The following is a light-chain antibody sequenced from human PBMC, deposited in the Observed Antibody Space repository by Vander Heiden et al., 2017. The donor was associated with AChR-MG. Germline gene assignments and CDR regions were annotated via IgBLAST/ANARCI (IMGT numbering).Light chain of an antibody. V-gene: IGKV1-8*01. CDR3: QQYYSYPLT. CDR1: QGISSY. J-gene: IGKJ1*01. Sequence: AIRITQSPSSLPASTGDRVTITCRPSQGISSYLAWYQQKPGNAPKLLIYAASTLQSGVPSRFSGSGSGKDFTLTISCLQSEDFATYYCQQYYSYPLTFGQGTKVEIK. CDR2: AAS.